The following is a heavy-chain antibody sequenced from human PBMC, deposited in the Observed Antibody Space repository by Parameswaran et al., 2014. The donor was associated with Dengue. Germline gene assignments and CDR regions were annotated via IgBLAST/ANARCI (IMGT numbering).Heavy chain of an antibody. CDR2: IYPGDSDT. CDR3: ARLEGEYYDSSGYFGPY. V-gene: IGHV5-51*01. D-gene: IGHD3-22*01. Sequence: VRQMPGKGLEWMGIIYPGDSDTRYSPSFQGQVTISADKSISTAYLQWSSLKASDTAMYYCARLEGEYYDSSGYFGPYWGQGTLVTVSS. J-gene: IGHJ4*02.